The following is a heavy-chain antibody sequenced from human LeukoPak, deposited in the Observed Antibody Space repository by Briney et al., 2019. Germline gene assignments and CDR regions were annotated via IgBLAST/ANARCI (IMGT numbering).Heavy chain of an antibody. D-gene: IGHD2-15*01. CDR1: GGPISSGSYY. CDR2: IYTSGST. J-gene: IGHJ6*03. V-gene: IGHV4-61*02. CDR3: ASSAPGYYYYYMDV. Sequence: PSETLFLTCTVSGGPISSGSYYWSWIRQPAGKGLEWIGRIYTSGSTNYNPSLKSRVTISVDTSKNQFSLKLSSVTAADTAVYYCASSAPGYYYYYMDVWGKGTTVTVSS.